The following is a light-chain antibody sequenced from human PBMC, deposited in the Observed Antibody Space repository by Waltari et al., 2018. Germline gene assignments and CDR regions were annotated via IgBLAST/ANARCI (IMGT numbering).Light chain of an antibody. CDR1: QGISND. CDR3: LQPYNYRT. Sequence: DIQMTQSPSSLSASVGDTVTITCRPSQGISNDLDWLQQKPGKTPKVLIYSTNNLQSGVPTRFSGSGSRTEFTLTIRPLAPEDFATYYFLQPYNYRTFGQGTKVEIK. J-gene: IGKJ1*01. V-gene: IGKV1-17*01. CDR2: STN.